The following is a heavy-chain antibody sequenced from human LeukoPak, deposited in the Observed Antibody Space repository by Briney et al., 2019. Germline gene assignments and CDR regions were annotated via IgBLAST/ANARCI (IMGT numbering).Heavy chain of an antibody. J-gene: IGHJ5*02. D-gene: IGHD2-15*01. CDR1: GGSFSGYY. CDR2: INHSGST. CDR3: ARPQGYCSGGSCYSRWFDP. V-gene: IGHV4-34*01. Sequence: SETLSLTCAVYGGSFSGYYWSWIRQPPGKGLEWIGEINHSGSTNYNPSLKSRVTTSVDTSKNQFSLKLSSVTAADTAVYYCARPQGYCSGGSCYSRWFDPWGQGTLVTVSS.